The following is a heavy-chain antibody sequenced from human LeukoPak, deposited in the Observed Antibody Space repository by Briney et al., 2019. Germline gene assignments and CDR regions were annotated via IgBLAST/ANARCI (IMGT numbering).Heavy chain of an antibody. J-gene: IGHJ4*02. Sequence: PGRSLRLSCAASGFTFSSYAMHWVRQAPGKGLEWVAVISYDGSNKYYADSVKGRFTISRDNSKNTLYLQMNSLRAEDTAVYYCAKVWEYCSSTSCYGTDWGQGTLVTVSS. V-gene: IGHV3-30-3*01. D-gene: IGHD2-2*01. CDR1: GFTFSSYA. CDR2: ISYDGSNK. CDR3: AKVWEYCSSTSCYGTD.